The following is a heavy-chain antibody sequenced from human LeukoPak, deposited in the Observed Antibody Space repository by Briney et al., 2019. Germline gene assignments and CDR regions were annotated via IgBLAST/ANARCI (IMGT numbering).Heavy chain of an antibody. CDR2: ISWNSGSI. CDR3: AKDTQLLWLGELHY. J-gene: IGHJ4*02. CDR1: GFTFDDYA. D-gene: IGHD3-10*01. Sequence: NPGGSLRLSWAASGFTFDDYAMHWVRQAQGKGLEWVSGISWNSGSIGYADSVKGRFTISRDNAKNSLYLQMNSLRAEDTALYYCAKDTQLLWLGELHYWGQGALVTVSS. V-gene: IGHV3-9*01.